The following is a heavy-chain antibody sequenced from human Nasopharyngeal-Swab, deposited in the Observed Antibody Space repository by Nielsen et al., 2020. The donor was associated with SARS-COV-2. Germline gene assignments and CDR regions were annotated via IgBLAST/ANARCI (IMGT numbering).Heavy chain of an antibody. D-gene: IGHD5-24*01. CDR2: ISSSGSTI. CDR3: ARDRGRWPQNYYGMDV. V-gene: IGHV3-48*03. J-gene: IGHJ6*02. CDR1: GFTFSSYE. Sequence: GGSLRLSCAASGFTFSSYEMNWVRQAPGKGLEWVSYISSSGSTIYYADSVKGRFTISRDNAKNSLYLQMNSLRAEDTAVYYCARDRGRWPQNYYGMDVWGQGTTVTVSS.